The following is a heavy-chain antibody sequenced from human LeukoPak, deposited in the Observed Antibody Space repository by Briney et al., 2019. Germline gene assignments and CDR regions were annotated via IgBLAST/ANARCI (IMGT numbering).Heavy chain of an antibody. Sequence: PSETLSLTCTVSGGFISSGGYSWSWIRQPAGKGLEWIGRIYTSGSTNYNPSPSSRVTMSVDTSKNQFSWKLSSVTAAATAVYCCATARLGDDAFDIWGQGTMVTVSS. CDR2: IYTSGST. CDR3: ATARLGDDAFDI. J-gene: IGHJ3*02. D-gene: IGHD3-16*01. CDR1: GGFISSGGYS. V-gene: IGHV4-61*02.